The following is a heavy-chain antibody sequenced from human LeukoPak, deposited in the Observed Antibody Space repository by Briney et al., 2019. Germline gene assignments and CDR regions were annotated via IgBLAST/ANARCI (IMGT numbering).Heavy chain of an antibody. D-gene: IGHD3-3*01. J-gene: IGHJ4*02. Sequence: SETLSLTCTVSGGSISSSSYYWGWIRQPPGKGLEWIGSIYYSGSTYYNPSLKSRVTISVDTSKNQFSLKLSSVTAADTAVYYCARHDYDFWSGYYTPFYYWGQGTLVTVSS. CDR3: ARHDYDFWSGYYTPFYY. CDR2: IYYSGST. V-gene: IGHV4-39*01. CDR1: GGSISSSSYY.